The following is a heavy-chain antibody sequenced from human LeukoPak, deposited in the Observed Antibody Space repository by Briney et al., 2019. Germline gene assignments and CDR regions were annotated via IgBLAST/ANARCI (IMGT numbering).Heavy chain of an antibody. V-gene: IGHV3-48*01. D-gene: IGHD2/OR15-2a*01. J-gene: IGHJ6*02. CDR2: ISSSSSTI. CDR1: GFIFRNYY. Sequence: PGGSLRLSCAASGFIFRNYYMAWVRQAPGKGLEWVSYISSSSSTIYYADSVKGRFTISRDNAKNSLYLQMNSLRAEDTAVYYCARVPFLGDYYYGMDVWGQGTTVTVSS. CDR3: ARVPFLGDYYYGMDV.